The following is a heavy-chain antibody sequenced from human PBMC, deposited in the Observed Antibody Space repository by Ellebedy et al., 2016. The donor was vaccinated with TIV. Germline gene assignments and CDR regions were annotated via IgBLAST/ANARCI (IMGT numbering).Heavy chain of an antibody. CDR1: GFTFRSYG. CDR3: ARRIAARPDYYYAMDV. D-gene: IGHD6-6*01. J-gene: IGHJ6*02. CDR2: IWYDGSNK. V-gene: IGHV3-33*01. Sequence: GESLKISCAASGFTFRSYGMHWVRQAPGKGLEWVAVIWYDGSNKYYGDSVKGRFTISRDNSKNTLSLQMNSLRAEDTAVYYWARRIAARPDYYYAMDVWGQGTTVTVAS.